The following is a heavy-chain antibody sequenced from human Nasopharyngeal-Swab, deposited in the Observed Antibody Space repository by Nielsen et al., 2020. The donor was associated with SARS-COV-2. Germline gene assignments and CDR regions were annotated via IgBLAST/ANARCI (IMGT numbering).Heavy chain of an antibody. Sequence: SETLSLTCTVSGGSISSSSYYWGWIRQPPGKGLEWFGSIYYSGSTYYNPSLKSRVTISEDTPKNQFSLKRSSVTAADTAVYYCARLTVLLWFGEPTYMDVWGKGTTVTVSS. CDR3: ARLTVLLWFGEPTYMDV. D-gene: IGHD3-10*01. V-gene: IGHV4-39*01. CDR1: GGSISSSSYY. J-gene: IGHJ6*03. CDR2: IYYSGST.